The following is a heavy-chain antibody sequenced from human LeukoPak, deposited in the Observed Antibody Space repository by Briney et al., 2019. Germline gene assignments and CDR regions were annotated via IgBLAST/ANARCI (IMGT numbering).Heavy chain of an antibody. D-gene: IGHD4-17*01. V-gene: IGHV3-30*18. CDR3: AKNSYGDYSFDY. J-gene: IGHJ4*01. CDR2: ISYDGSNK. CDR1: GFTFSSYG. Sequence: GGSLRLSCAASGFTFSSYGMHWVRQAPGKGLEWVAVISYDGSNKYYADSVKGRFTISRDNSKNTLYLQMNSLRAEDTAVYYCAKNSYGDYSFDYWGQEPWSPSPQ.